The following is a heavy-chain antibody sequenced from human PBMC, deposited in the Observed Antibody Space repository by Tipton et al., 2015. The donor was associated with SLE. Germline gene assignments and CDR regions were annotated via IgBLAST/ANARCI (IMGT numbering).Heavy chain of an antibody. CDR3: ARGGEFDF. J-gene: IGHJ4*02. CDR1: GYIFASYD. CDR2: MNPDNGDT. D-gene: IGHD3-16*01. Sequence: QSGAEVKKPGASVKVSCTASGYIFASYDINWVRQATGQGLEWMGWMNPDNGDTGYAQKFQGRVTMTRSSSISTAYMELSSLNSEDTAVDYGARGGEFDFWSQGTLGSVSS. V-gene: IGHV1-8*01.